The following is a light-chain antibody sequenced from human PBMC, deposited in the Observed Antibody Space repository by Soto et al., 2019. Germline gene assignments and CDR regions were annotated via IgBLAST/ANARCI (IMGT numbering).Light chain of an antibody. CDR2: GNS. Sequence: QSALTQPPSVSGAPGQRVTISCTGSSSNIGAPYDVHWYQHLPGTAPKLLIYGNSNRPSGVPDRFSGSKSGTSASLAITGLQAEDEADYFCQSYDSRLSGWVFGGGTKVTVL. V-gene: IGLV1-40*01. CDR1: SSNIGAPYD. J-gene: IGLJ3*02. CDR3: QSYDSRLSGWV.